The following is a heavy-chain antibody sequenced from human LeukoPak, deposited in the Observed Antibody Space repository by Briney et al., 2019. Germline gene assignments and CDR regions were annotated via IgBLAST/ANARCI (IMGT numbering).Heavy chain of an antibody. CDR1: GGSFSGYY. CDR2: INHSGST. Sequence: SETLSLTCAVYGGSFSGYYWSWLRQPPGKGLEWLGEINHSGSTNYNPSLKSRVTISVDTSKNQFSLKLSSVTAADTAVYYCARVVVAATSIGSVDYWGQGTLVTVSS. D-gene: IGHD2-15*01. J-gene: IGHJ4*02. V-gene: IGHV4-34*01. CDR3: ARVVVAATSIGSVDY.